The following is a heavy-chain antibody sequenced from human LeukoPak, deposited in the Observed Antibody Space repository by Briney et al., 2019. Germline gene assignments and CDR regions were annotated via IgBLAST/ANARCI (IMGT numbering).Heavy chain of an antibody. CDR2: IYTSGST. CDR3: ARSPLEYDFWSGRHYYFDY. CDR1: GGSISSGNYF. V-gene: IGHV4-61*02. J-gene: IGHJ4*02. Sequence: PSQTLSLTFTVSGGSISSGNYFWSWIRQPAGKGLEWIGRIYTSGSTNYNPSLKSRVTISVDTSKNQFSLKLSSVTAADTAVYYCARSPLEYDFWSGRHYYFDYWGQGTLVTVSS. D-gene: IGHD3-3*01.